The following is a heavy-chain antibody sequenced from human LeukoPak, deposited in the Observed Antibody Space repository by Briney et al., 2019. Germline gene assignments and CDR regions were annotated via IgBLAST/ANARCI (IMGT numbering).Heavy chain of an antibody. J-gene: IGHJ4*02. CDR3: TREYSGSFDY. V-gene: IGHV3-15*01. CDR2: IKSTANGGTI. D-gene: IGHD1-26*01. CDR1: GLTFSNAW. Sequence: GGSLRLSCAASGLTFSNAWMNWVRQTPEKGLEWVGLIKSTANGGTIDYAAPVKGRFTISRDDSKNTLHLQMNSLKIEDTAMYYCTREYSGSFDYWGQGAPVTVSS.